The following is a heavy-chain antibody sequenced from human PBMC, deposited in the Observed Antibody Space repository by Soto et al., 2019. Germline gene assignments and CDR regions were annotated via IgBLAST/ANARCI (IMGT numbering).Heavy chain of an antibody. CDR3: ARMVGLRITISRKNYYCMDV. V-gene: IGHV4-34*01. D-gene: IGHD3-9*01. CDR2: INHSGST. J-gene: IGHJ6*02. CDR1: GGSFSGYY. Sequence: SETLSLTCAVYGGSFSGYYWSWIRQPPGKGLEWIGEINHSGSTNYNPSLKSRVTISVDTSKNQFSLKLGSVTAADTAVYYCARMVGLRITISRKNYYCMDVWGQGTTVTVSS.